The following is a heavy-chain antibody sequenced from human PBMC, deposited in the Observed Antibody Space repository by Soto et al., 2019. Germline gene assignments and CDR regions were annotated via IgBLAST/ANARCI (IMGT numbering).Heavy chain of an antibody. CDR2: ISPNSGNT. Sequence: ASVKVSCKASGYTFTSYGISWVRQAPGQGLEWMGWISPNSGNTKYAQKLQGRVIMTTDTSTSTAYMELRSLRSDDTAVYYCVKDRDSNSWPSRDVWGPGTTVTVSS. J-gene: IGHJ6*02. CDR1: GYTFTSYG. CDR3: VKDRDSNSWPSRDV. D-gene: IGHD3-22*01. V-gene: IGHV1-18*01.